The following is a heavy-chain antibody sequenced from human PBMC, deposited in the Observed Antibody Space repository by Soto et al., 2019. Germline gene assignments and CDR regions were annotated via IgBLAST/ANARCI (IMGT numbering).Heavy chain of an antibody. CDR1: GFTFSSYG. CDR3: AAGCGGDCYSGDY. Sequence: VGSLRLSCAASGFTFSSYGMHWVRQAPGKGLEWVAVIWYDGSNKYYADSVKGRFTISRDNSKNTLYLQMNSLRAEDTAVYYCAAGCGGDCYSGDYWGQGTLVTVSS. V-gene: IGHV3-33*01. J-gene: IGHJ4*02. D-gene: IGHD2-21*02. CDR2: IWYDGSNK.